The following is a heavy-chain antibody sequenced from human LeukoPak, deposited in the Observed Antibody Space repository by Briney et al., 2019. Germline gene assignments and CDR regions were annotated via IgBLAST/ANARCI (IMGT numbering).Heavy chain of an antibody. Sequence: GGSLRLSCAASGFTFSSYEMNWVRQAPGKGLEWVSYISSSGSTIYYADSVKGRFTISRDNAKNSLYLQMNSLRAEDTAVYYCARVGGSYSRGGDYWGQGTLVTVSS. D-gene: IGHD1-26*01. V-gene: IGHV3-48*03. CDR3: ARVGGSYSRGGDY. CDR1: GFTFSSYE. J-gene: IGHJ4*02. CDR2: ISSSGSTI.